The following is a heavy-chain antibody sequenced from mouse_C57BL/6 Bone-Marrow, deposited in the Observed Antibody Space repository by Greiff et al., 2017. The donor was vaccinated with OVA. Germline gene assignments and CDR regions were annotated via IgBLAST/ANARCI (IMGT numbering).Heavy chain of an antibody. J-gene: IGHJ1*03. CDR2: IDPENGDT. D-gene: IGHD1-2*01. Sequence: VQLQPSWAELVRPGASVKLSCTASGFNIKDDYMHWVKQRPEQGLEWIGWIDPENGDTEYASKFQGKATITADTSSNTAYLQLSSLTSEDTAVDYCTRNYYGPSYWYFDVWGTGTTVTVSS. CDR1: GFNIKDDY. CDR3: TRNYYGPSYWYFDV. V-gene: IGHV14-4*01.